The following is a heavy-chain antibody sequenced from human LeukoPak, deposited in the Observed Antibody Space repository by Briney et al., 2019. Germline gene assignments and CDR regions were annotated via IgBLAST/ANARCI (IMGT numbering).Heavy chain of an antibody. V-gene: IGHV4-61*02. CDR3: ASTITSGFTIFGTFDY. CDR1: GGSISSGSYY. CDR2: IYTSGST. J-gene: IGHJ4*02. Sequence: ASETLSLTCTVSGGSISSGSYYWSWIRQPAGKGLEWIGRIYTSGSTNYNPSLKSQVTISVDTSKNQFSLKLSSVTAADTAVYYCASTITSGFTIFGTFDYWGQGTLVTVSS. D-gene: IGHD3-3*01.